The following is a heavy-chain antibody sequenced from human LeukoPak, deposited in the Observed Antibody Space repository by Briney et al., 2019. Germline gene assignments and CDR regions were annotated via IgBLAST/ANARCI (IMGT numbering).Heavy chain of an antibody. CDR3: ARQAKPLPWFGELLFAFDI. Sequence: SETLSLTGTGSGGSISSGSYYWRWIRQPAGKGLEWIGRIYTSGSTNYNPSLKSRVTISVDTSKNQFSLKLSSVTAADTAVYYCARQAKPLPWFGELLFAFDIWGQGTMVTVSS. CDR1: GGSISSGSYY. J-gene: IGHJ3*02. V-gene: IGHV4-61*02. CDR2: IYTSGST. D-gene: IGHD3-10*01.